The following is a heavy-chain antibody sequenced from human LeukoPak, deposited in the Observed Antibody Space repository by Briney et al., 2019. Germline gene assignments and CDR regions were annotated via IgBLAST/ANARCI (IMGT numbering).Heavy chain of an antibody. V-gene: IGHV4-59*01. Sequence: PSETLSHTCTVSGRSISIYYWSWTRQPPGKGLEWIGYIYYSGSTNYNPSLKSRVTISVDTSTNQFSLKLSSVTAADTAVYYCARGPTVTTLRWFDPWGQGTLVTVSS. CDR3: ARGPTVTTLRWFDP. D-gene: IGHD4-17*01. CDR1: GRSISIYY. CDR2: IYYSGST. J-gene: IGHJ5*02.